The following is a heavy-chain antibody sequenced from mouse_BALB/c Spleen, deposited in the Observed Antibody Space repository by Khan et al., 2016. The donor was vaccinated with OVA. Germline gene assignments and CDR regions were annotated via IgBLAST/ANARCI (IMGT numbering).Heavy chain of an antibody. CDR2: INTYTGEP. CDR3: ARPPYFSYTLDH. J-gene: IGHJ4*01. D-gene: IGHD2-10*01. V-gene: IGHV9-3-1*01. CDR1: GYTFTNYG. Sequence: QIQLVQSGPELKKPGETVKISCKASGYTFTNYGMNWVKQSPGKALKWMGWINTYTGEPTYADDFKGRFAFSLETSSSTAYLQINNLKNEDTATYFCARPPYFSYTLDHWGQGTSVTVSS.